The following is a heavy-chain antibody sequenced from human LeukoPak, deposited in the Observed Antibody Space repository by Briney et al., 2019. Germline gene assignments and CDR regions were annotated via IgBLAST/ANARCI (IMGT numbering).Heavy chain of an antibody. V-gene: IGHV3-30*18. CDR1: GFTFSSYG. D-gene: IGHD2-2*01. J-gene: IGHJ6*04. CDR3: AKGSVSAARWHYYYGMDV. Sequence: GGSLRLSCAASGFTFSSYGMHWVRQAPGKGLEWVAVISYDGSNKYYADSVKGRFTISRDNSKNTLYLQMNSLRAEDTAVYYCAKGSVSAARWHYYYGMDVWGKGTTVTVSS. CDR2: ISYDGSNK.